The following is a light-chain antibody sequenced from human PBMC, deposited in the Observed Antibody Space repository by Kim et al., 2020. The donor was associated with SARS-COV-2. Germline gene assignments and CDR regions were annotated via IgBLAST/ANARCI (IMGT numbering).Light chain of an antibody. V-gene: IGKV1-13*02. CDR3: QQYYSYPIT. CDR1: QDMSSA. Sequence: AIQLTQSPSSLSTSAGDRVTITCRASQDMSSALAWYQHTAGKAPDLLIYDASTLQSGVPSRFSGSRSGTDFTLTISSLQPEDFTTYYCQQYYSYPITFGQGTRLEIK. J-gene: IGKJ5*01. CDR2: DAS.